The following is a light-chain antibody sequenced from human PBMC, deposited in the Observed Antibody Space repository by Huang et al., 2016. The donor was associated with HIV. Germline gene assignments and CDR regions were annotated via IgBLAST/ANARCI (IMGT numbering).Light chain of an antibody. CDR2: STS. J-gene: IGKJ5*01. Sequence: IQLTQSPSSVFASGGDTVRITCRASQDISSWLAWYQQKPREAPTLLIHSTSILQSGVPSRFNGSGSGTDFFLTINSLRPDDFATYYCQQANMYPRSFGQGTRLDIK. CDR3: QQANMYPRS. CDR1: QDISSW. V-gene: IGKV1-12*01.